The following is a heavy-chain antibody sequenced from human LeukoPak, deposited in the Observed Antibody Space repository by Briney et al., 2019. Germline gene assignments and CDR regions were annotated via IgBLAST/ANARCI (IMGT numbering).Heavy chain of an antibody. CDR3: ARDGGGYTYGNYYMDV. V-gene: IGHV3-48*01. CDR1: GFSFSLYA. CDR2: IIGSSSTI. D-gene: IGHD5-18*01. J-gene: IGHJ6*03. Sequence: GGSMRLSCEASGFSFSLYAMNWVRQAPGKGLEWVSHIIGSSSTIYYADSVKGRFTISRGNAKNSLYLQMNSLRAEDSAVYYCARDGGGYTYGNYYMDVWGKGTTVTVSS.